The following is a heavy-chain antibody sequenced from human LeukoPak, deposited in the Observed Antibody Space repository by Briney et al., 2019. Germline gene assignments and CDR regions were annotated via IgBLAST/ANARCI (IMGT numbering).Heavy chain of an antibody. D-gene: IGHD6-13*01. CDR2: IYSGGST. V-gene: IGHV3-66*01. J-gene: IGHJ3*02. CDR3: ARVQTYSSSWLDAFDI. Sequence: EGSLRLSCAASGFTVSTNYMSWVRQAPGKGLEWVSVIYSGGSTYYADSVKGRFTISRDNAKNSLYLQMNSLRAEDTTLYYCARVQTYSSSWLDAFDIWGQGTMVTVSS. CDR1: GFTVSTNY.